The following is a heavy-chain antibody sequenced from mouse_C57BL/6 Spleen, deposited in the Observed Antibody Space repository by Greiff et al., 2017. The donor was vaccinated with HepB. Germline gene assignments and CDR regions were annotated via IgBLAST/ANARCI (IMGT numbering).Heavy chain of an antibody. CDR1: GYTFTDYN. Sequence: VQLQQSGPELVKPGASVKMSCKASGYTFTDYNMHWVKQSHGKSLEWIGYINPNNGGTSYNQKFKGKATLTVNKSSSTAYMELRSLTSEDSAVYYCVDSSGYVGYWGQGTTLTVSS. V-gene: IGHV1-22*01. D-gene: IGHD3-2*02. CDR3: VDSSGYVGY. CDR2: INPNNGGT. J-gene: IGHJ2*01.